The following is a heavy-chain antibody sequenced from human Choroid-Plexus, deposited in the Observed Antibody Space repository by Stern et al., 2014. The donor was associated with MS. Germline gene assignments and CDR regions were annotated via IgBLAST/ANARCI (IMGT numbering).Heavy chain of an antibody. J-gene: IGHJ5*02. CDR2: VSYDGSNK. Sequence: VQLVESGGGVVQPGRPLRISCVASGFTLGSCAMHWVRQAPGKGLEWVAGVSYDGSNKYYADSVKGRFTISRDNSQTTLYMQMSSLRPEDTAVYYCAKDRQYLTYFFDHWGQGSLVTVSS. CDR1: GFTLGSCA. V-gene: IGHV3-30*18. CDR3: AKDRQYLTYFFDH. D-gene: IGHD2/OR15-2a*01.